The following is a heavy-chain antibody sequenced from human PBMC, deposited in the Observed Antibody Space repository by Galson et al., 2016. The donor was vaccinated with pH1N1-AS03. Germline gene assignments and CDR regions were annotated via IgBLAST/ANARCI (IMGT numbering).Heavy chain of an antibody. J-gene: IGHJ4*02. Sequence: PALVKPTQTLTLTCTFSGFSLSTSGVGVGWIRQPPGKALEWLALIYWDDDKRYSPSLKSRLTITKDTSKNQVVLTMTNMDPVDTATYYCAHTGAAAGDAPNAYWGQGTLVTVSS. CDR2: IYWDDDK. D-gene: IGHD6-13*01. CDR1: GFSLSTSGVG. CDR3: AHTGAAAGDAPNAY. V-gene: IGHV2-5*02.